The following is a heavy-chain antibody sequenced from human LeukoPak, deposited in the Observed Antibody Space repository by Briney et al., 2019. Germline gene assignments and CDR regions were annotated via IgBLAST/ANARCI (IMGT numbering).Heavy chain of an antibody. Sequence: GGSLRLSCAASGFTFSSYWMHWVRQAPGKGQVWVSRINSDGSSTSYAAPVKGRFTFSKDNAKHTLYLQMNRLRAEDTAVYYCTTVGHHDYADYWSQPTLVT. D-gene: IGHD3-16*01. CDR1: GFTFSSYW. CDR2: INSDGSST. V-gene: IGHV3-74*01. CDR3: TTVGHHDYADY. J-gene: IGHJ4*01.